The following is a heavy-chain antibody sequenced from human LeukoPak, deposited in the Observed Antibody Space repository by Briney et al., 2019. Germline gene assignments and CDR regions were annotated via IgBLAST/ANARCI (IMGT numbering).Heavy chain of an antibody. J-gene: IGHJ3*02. CDR1: GFTFSSYW. CDR3: AKLYYDFWSGYYKDAFDI. Sequence: GGSLRLSCAASGFTFSSYWMSWVRQAPGKGLEWVANIKQDGSEKYYVDSVKGRFTISRDNAKNSLYLQMNSLRAEDTAVYYCAKLYYDFWSGYYKDAFDIWGQGTMVTVSS. CDR2: IKQDGSEK. V-gene: IGHV3-7*01. D-gene: IGHD3-3*01.